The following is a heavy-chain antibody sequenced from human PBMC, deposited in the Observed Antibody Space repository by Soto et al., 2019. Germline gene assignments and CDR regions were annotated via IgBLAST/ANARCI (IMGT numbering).Heavy chain of an antibody. CDR3: ARRLMSPTHHAMDV. CDR2: IDPSDSYS. CDR1: GDRFLDYW. Sequence: GDSLKISCKGSGDRFLDYWISWVRQMPGKGLEWMGRIDPSDSYSTYSPSFQGHVTISVDKSITAAYLLLSRLKASDTAIYYCARRLMSPTHHAMDVGGQGGTVAESS. D-gene: IGHD3-16*01. J-gene: IGHJ6*02. V-gene: IGHV5-10-1*01.